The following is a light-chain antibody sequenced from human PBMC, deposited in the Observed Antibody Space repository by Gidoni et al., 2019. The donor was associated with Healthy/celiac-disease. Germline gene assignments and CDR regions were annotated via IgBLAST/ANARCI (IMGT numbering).Light chain of an antibody. V-gene: IGKV3-20*01. Sequence: EIVLTPSPGTLSSPPGERATLSCRASQSVSSSSVAWYQQKAGQAPRLLIYGASSRPTSIPERFSGSGSGTDFTLTSSRLEAEDFAVYYCQQYGSSPCTFGHGTKVDIK. CDR3: QQYGSSPCT. CDR2: GAS. CDR1: QSVSSSS. J-gene: IGKJ1*01.